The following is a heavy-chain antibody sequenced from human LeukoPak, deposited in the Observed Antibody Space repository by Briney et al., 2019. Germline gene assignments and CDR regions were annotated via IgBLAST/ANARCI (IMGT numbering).Heavy chain of an antibody. CDR1: GYTFTGYY. D-gene: IGHD4-17*01. J-gene: IGHJ6*03. CDR2: INPNSGGT. V-gene: IGHV1-2*02. CDR3: ARDQNPNYGDSYIYYYMDV. Sequence: GASVKVSCKASGYTFTGYYMHWVRQAPGQGLEWMGWINPNSGGTNYAQKFQGRVTMTRDTSISTAYMELSRLRSDDTAVYYCARDQNPNYGDSYIYYYMDVWGKGTTVTVSS.